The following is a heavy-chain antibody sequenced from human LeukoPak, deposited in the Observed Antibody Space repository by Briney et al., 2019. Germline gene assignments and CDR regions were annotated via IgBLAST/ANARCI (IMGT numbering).Heavy chain of an antibody. CDR2: IIPILGIA. V-gene: IGHV1-69*04. D-gene: IGHD2-15*01. J-gene: IGHJ4*02. Sequence: SVKVSCKASVGTFSSYAISWVRQAPGQGLEWMGRIIPILGIANYAQKFQGRVTITADKSTSTAYMELSSLRSEDTAVYYCARDEGVVVAAGEFFDYWGQGTLVTVSS. CDR3: ARDEGVVVAAGEFFDY. CDR1: VGTFSSYA.